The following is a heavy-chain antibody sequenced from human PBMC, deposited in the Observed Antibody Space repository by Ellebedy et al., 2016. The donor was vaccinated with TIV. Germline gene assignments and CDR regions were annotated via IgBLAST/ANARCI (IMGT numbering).Heavy chain of an antibody. V-gene: IGHV1-46*01. D-gene: IGHD6-6*01. J-gene: IGHJ4*02. CDR2: INPSGGST. CDR1: GYTFTSYY. Sequence: ASVKVSCKASGYTFTSYYMHWVRQAPGQGLEWMGIINPSGGSTSNAQKIQGRVTMTRDTSTSTVYMELTSLRSEDTAVYYCARGKPNLYRSKAARPFDYWGQGTHVTVSS. CDR3: ARGKPNLYRSKAARPFDY.